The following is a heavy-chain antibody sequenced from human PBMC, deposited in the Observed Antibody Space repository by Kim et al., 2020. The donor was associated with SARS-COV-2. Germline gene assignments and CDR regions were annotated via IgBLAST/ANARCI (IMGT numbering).Heavy chain of an antibody. Sequence: GGSLRLSCAASGFTLSSYAMHWVRQAPGKGLEYVSAIGSNGGSTYYANSVKGRFTISRDNSKNTLYLQMGSLRAEDMAVYYCERAPHCRGGSCWVTYFDFWGQGTLVPVPS. V-gene: IGHV3-64*01. CDR1: GFTLSSYA. CDR3: ERAPHCRGGSCWVTYFDF. CDR2: IGSNGGST. D-gene: IGHD2-15*01. J-gene: IGHJ4*02.